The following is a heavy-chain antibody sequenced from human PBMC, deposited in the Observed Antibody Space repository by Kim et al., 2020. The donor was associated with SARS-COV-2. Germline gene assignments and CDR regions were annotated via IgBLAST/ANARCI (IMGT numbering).Heavy chain of an antibody. J-gene: IGHJ4*02. CDR2: ISGSGGST. D-gene: IGHD3-9*01. CDR1: GFTFSSYA. CDR3: AKDIVAYDILTGFDY. Sequence: GGSLRPSCAASGFTFSSYATSWVRQAPGKGLEWVSVISGSGGSTYYADSVKGRFTISRDNSKNTLYLQMNSLRAEDTAVYYCAKDIVAYDILTGFDYWGQGTLVTVSS. V-gene: IGHV3-23*01.